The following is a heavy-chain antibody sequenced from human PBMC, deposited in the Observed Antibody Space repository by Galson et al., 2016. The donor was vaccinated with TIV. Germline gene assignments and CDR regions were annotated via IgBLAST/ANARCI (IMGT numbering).Heavy chain of an antibody. J-gene: IGHJ3*02. Sequence: QSGAEVKKPGESLKISCKTSGYRFTTNWIAWVRQVPGKGLEWMGIIFPGDSETRYSPSFQGQVTISVDKSFSTAYLQWSYLKTSDSAMYYCASLGDISCSHLTDAFDIWGQGTLITVSS. V-gene: IGHV5-51*03. CDR1: GYRFTTNW. CDR2: IFPGDSET. D-gene: IGHD3-9*01. CDR3: ASLGDISCSHLTDAFDI.